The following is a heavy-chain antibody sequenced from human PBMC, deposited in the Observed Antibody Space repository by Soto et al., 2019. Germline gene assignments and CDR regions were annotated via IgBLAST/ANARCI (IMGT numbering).Heavy chain of an antibody. D-gene: IGHD5-12*01. CDR3: ARGGSLYWYFDL. CDR1: VSTFTSYA. J-gene: IGHJ2*01. Sequence: ASVKVSCKASVSTFTSYAMHWVRQAPGQRLEWMGWINAGNGNTKYSQKFQGRVTITRDTSASTAYMELSSLRSEDTAVYYCARGGSLYWYFDLSGRGTLVTVSS. V-gene: IGHV1-3*01. CDR2: INAGNGNT.